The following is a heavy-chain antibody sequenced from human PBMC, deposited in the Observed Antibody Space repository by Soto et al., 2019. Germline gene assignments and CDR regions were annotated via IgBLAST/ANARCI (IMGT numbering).Heavy chain of an antibody. J-gene: IGHJ4*02. CDR3: ARAPHPGAATGPPGPF. V-gene: IGHV1-2*04. Sequence: QEQLVQSGPEVKKPGASVKVSCTASGYTFTGHYIHWVRQAPGQGLEWVGWINPDSGSTNSAQRFHGWVTMNRDTSINTAYLEVKSLKSDDAAVYYCARAPHPGAATGPPGPFWGQGTLVTAPS. CDR2: INPDSGST. D-gene: IGHD6-25*01. CDR1: GYTFTGHY.